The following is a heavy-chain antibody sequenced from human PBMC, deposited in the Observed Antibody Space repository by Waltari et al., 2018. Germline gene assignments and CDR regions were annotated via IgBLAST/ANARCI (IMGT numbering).Heavy chain of an antibody. D-gene: IGHD6-6*01. CDR1: GFTFSSYA. Sequence: EVQLVESGGGLVQPGGSLRLSGAASGFTFSSYAMRWVRQIPGKGLDWVSIISGSGGATYYADSVKGRFTISRDNSKNTLYLEMNSPRAEDTAVYYCAKGTLATIAARYFDYWGQGSLVTVSS. CDR2: ISGSGGAT. CDR3: AKGTLATIAARYFDY. J-gene: IGHJ4*02. V-gene: IGHV3-23*04.